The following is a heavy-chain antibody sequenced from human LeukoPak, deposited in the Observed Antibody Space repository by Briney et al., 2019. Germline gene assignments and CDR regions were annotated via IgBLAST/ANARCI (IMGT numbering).Heavy chain of an antibody. CDR1: GYTFTSYG. V-gene: IGHV1-18*01. CDR2: ISAYNGNT. Sequence: ASVKVSCKASGYTFTSYGISWVRQAPGQGLEWMGWISAYNGNTKYEQKLQGRVTLTTDTSTSTAYMELRSLRSDDTAVYYCARDRLGESDAFDIWGQGTMVTVSS. CDR3: ARDRLGESDAFDI. J-gene: IGHJ3*02.